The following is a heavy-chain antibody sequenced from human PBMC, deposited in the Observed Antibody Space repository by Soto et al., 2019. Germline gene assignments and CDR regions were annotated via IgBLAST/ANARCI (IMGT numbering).Heavy chain of an antibody. D-gene: IGHD3-22*01. CDR2: IYSGGST. J-gene: IGHJ6*02. Sequence: WGSLRLSCAASGFTVSSNYMSWCRQAPGKGLEWVSVIYSGGSTYYADSVKGRFTISRDNSKNTLYLQMNSLRAEDTAVYYCARGLGYYDSSGAGMDVWGQGTTVTVS. V-gene: IGHV3-53*01. CDR1: GFTVSSNY. CDR3: ARGLGYYDSSGAGMDV.